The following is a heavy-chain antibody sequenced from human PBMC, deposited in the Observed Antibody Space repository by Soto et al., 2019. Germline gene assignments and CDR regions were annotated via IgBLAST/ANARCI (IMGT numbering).Heavy chain of an antibody. J-gene: IGHJ4*02. V-gene: IGHV3-30*18. D-gene: IGHD2-2*01. Sequence: QVQLVESGGGVVQPGRSLRLSCAASGFTFSNYAMHWVRQAPGKGLEWLAIISYDGDNEYYADSVRGRFTISRDNSKNKLYLQTNNLRHEDKAVYYCAKDGGPVYCNSPGCSAKHFDYWGQGTLVTVAS. CDR1: GFTFSNYA. CDR2: ISYDGDNE. CDR3: AKDGGPVYCNSPGCSAKHFDY.